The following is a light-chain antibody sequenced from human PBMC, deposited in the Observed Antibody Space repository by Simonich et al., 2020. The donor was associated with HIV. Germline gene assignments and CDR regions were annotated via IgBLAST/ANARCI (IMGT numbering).Light chain of an antibody. CDR1: QSISRY. Sequence: DIQMTQSPSSLSASVGDRVTITCRASQSISRYLNWYQKKPGKAPKRLIYAAASLQSGVPSRCSGSGSGSEFTLTISSLQPEDFATYYCQQLNSYFGQGTRLEIK. CDR2: AAA. V-gene: IGKV1-17*01. J-gene: IGKJ5*01. CDR3: QQLNSY.